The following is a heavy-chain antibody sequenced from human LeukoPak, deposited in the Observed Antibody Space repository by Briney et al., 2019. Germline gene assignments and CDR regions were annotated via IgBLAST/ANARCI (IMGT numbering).Heavy chain of an antibody. CDR1: GFTFSSYS. CDR3: ARDVENSGYDRDI. V-gene: IGHV3-21*01. CDR2: ISSSSSYI. J-gene: IGHJ3*02. D-gene: IGHD5-12*01. Sequence: GGSLRLSCAASGFTFSSYSMNWVRQAPGKGLEWVSSISSSSSYIYYADSVKGRFTISRDNAKNSLYLQMNSLRAEDTAVYYCARDVENSGYDRDIWGQGTMVTVSS.